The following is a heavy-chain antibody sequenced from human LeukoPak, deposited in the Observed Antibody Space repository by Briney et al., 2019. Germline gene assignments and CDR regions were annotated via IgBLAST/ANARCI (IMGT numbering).Heavy chain of an antibody. CDR1: GFTFSSYA. J-gene: IGHJ4*02. Sequence: GGSLRLSCAASGFTFSSYAMCWVRQAPGKGLEWVSAVSGSGGGAYYADSVTRRFTISRDTSTNTLCLRMNSLRAEDTGAYYCEKTHPGGVIMAGSADSGQATLVTVSS. D-gene: IGHD3-10*01. CDR3: EKTHPGGVIMAGSAD. CDR2: VSGSGGGA. V-gene: IGHV3-23*01.